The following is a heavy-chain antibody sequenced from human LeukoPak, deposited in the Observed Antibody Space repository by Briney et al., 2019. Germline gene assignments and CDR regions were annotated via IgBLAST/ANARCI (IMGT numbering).Heavy chain of an antibody. CDR3: ARGLYGMDV. J-gene: IGHJ6*02. Sequence: GGSLRLSCATSGFTFSSSALHWVRQAPGKGLEWVAVISYDGTNKYYADSVKGRFTISRDNSKNTLYLQMNSQRAEDTAVYYCARGLYGMDVWGQGTTVTVSS. V-gene: IGHV3-30*04. CDR2: ISYDGTNK. CDR1: GFTFSSSA.